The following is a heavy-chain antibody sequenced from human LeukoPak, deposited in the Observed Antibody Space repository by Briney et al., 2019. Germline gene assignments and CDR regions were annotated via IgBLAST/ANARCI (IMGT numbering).Heavy chain of an antibody. V-gene: IGHV1-18*01. CDR2: ISAYNGHT. Sequence: ASVKVSCKASGYDFSNYGITWVRQAPGQGLEWMGWISAYNGHTNYAQNLQDRVTLTTDTSTSTAYMELRSLKSDDTAMYYCARARSLLWFGDEHKNWFDPWGQGTLVTVSS. D-gene: IGHD3-10*01. CDR3: ARARSLLWFGDEHKNWFDP. J-gene: IGHJ5*02. CDR1: GYDFSNYG.